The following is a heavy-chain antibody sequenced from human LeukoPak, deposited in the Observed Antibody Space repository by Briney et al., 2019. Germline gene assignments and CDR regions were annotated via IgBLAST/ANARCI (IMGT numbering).Heavy chain of an antibody. CDR1: GFTFSSYA. V-gene: IGHV3-30*04. CDR2: ISYDGSNK. CDR3: ARDSAPGIAAAGYMDV. D-gene: IGHD6-13*01. J-gene: IGHJ6*03. Sequence: GGSLRLSCAASGFTFSSYAMHWVRQAPGKGLEWVALISYDGSNKYYADSVKGRFTISRDNAKNSLYLQMNSLRAEDTALYYCARDSAPGIAAAGYMDVWGKGTTVTVSS.